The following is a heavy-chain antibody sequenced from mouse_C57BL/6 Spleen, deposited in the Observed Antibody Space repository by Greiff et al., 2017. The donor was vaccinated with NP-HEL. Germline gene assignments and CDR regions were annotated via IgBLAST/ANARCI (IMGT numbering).Heavy chain of an antibody. J-gene: IGHJ3*01. CDR2: IDPSDSYT. V-gene: IGHV1-59*01. CDR1: GYTFTSYW. D-gene: IGHD2-4*01. Sequence: QVQLQQPGAELVRPGTSVKLSCKASGYTFTSYWMHWVKQRPGQGLEWIGVIDPSDSYTNYNQKFKGKATLTVDTSSSTAYMQLSSLTSEDSAVYYCARGGDYDIAYWGQGTLVTVSA. CDR3: ARGGDYDIAY.